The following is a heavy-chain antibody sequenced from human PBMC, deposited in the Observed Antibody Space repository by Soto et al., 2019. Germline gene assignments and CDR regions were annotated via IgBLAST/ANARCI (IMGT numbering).Heavy chain of an antibody. CDR3: ARTINNDSSGYLY. V-gene: IGHV4-34*01. CDR2: INHSGST. D-gene: IGHD3-22*01. CDR1: GGSFSGYY. Sequence: PSETLSLTCAVYGGSFSGYYWSWIRQPPGKGLEWIGEINHSGSTNYNPSLKSRVTISVDTSKNQFSLKLSSVTAADTAVYYCARTINNDSSGYLYWGQGTLVTVSS. J-gene: IGHJ4*02.